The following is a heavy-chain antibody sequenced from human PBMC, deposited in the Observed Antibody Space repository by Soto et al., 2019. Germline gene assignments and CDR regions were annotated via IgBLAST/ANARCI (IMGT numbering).Heavy chain of an antibody. CDR2: RYYSEST. D-gene: IGHD2-15*01. Sequence: LSLTCTVSGGSITTGGYYWSWIRQLPGKGLEWIGHRYYSESTYYNPSLKSRVSISVDTSKNQFSLKLSSVTAADTAVYYCAREGYCSGGSCYSRTLDYWGQGTLVTVSS. CDR3: AREGYCSGGSCYSRTLDY. CDR1: GGSITTGGYY. J-gene: IGHJ4*02. V-gene: IGHV4-31*03.